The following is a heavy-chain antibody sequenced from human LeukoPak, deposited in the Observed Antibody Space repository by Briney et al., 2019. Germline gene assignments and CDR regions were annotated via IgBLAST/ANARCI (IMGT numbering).Heavy chain of an antibody. Sequence: SETLSLTCTVSGGSISSYYWSWIRQPPGKGLEWIGDINYSGSTNYNPSLKSRVTISVDTSKNQFSLKLSSVTAADTAVYYCARGGRGYYYGSGSYPRTYNWFDPWGEGALVAVSS. J-gene: IGHJ5*02. V-gene: IGHV4-59*01. CDR2: INYSGST. CDR1: GGSISSYY. D-gene: IGHD3-10*01. CDR3: ARGGRGYYYGSGSYPRTYNWFDP.